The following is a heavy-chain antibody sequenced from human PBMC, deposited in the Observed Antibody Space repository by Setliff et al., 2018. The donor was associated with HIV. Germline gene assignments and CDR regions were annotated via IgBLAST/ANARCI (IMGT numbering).Heavy chain of an antibody. D-gene: IGHD3-3*01. J-gene: IGHJ6*02. CDR3: ARAPTLFGVEYYYYFGMDV. V-gene: IGHV1-2*02. CDR1: GYTFTGYY. CDR2: INPHSGDT. Sequence: ASVKVSCKASGYTFTGYYMHWVRQAPGQGLEWMGWINPHSGDTNYAQKFQDRVTMTRDTAVNIAYMQLSRLRSDDTAVYYCARAPTLFGVEYYYYFGMDVWGQGTTVTVSS.